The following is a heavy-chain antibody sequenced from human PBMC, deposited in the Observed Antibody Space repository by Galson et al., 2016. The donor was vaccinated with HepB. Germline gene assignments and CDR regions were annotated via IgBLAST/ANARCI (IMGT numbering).Heavy chain of an antibody. Sequence: SLRLSCAASGFTFTTYALSWVRQAPGKGLEWVSAISSGGVATYYTDSVQGRFSISRDNSKNMLYLQMNSLRAEDTAVYFRAKEYSSFFDSWGQGTLVTVSS. D-gene: IGHD6-19*01. J-gene: IGHJ4*02. CDR1: GFTFTTYA. V-gene: IGHV3-23*01. CDR2: ISSGGVAT. CDR3: AKEYSSFFDS.